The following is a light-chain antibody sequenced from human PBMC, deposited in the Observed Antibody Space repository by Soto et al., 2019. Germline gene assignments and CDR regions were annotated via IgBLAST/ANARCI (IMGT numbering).Light chain of an antibody. V-gene: IGKV1-5*03. CDR2: KAS. Sequence: DIQMTQSPSTLSASVGDRVTITCRASQSISXWLAWYQQKPGKAPNLLIYKASSLXXGVPSRFSGSGSGIXXXXXXXXXXXDDFATYYCQQYNSYPTFGGGTKVEIK. J-gene: IGKJ4*01. CDR3: QQYNSYPT. CDR1: QSISXW.